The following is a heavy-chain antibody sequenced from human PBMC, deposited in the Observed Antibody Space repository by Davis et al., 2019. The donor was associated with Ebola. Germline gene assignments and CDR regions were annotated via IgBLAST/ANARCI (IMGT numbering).Heavy chain of an antibody. D-gene: IGHD6-19*01. V-gene: IGHV4-31*03. CDR1: GGSISSGGYY. CDR2: IYYSGST. CDR3: AKGYSSGWYYFDY. Sequence: PSETLSLTCTVSGGSISSGGYYWSWIRQHPGKGLEWIGYIYYSGSTYYNPSLKSRVTISVDTSKNQFSLKLSSVTAADTAVYYCAKGYSSGWYYFDYWGQGTLVTVSS. J-gene: IGHJ4*02.